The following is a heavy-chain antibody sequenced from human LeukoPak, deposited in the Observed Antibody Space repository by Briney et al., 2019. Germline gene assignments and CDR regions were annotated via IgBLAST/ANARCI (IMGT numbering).Heavy chain of an antibody. CDR2: ISWNSGSI. CDR3: AKDTNAGIAVAGNSFDY. J-gene: IGHJ4*02. Sequence: PGRSLRLSCAASGFTFDDYAMHWVRQAPGKGLEWVSGISWNSGSIGYADSVKGRFTISRDNAKNSLYLQMNSLRAEDTALYYCAKDTNAGIAVAGNSFDYWGQGTLVTVSS. D-gene: IGHD6-19*01. CDR1: GFTFDDYA. V-gene: IGHV3-9*01.